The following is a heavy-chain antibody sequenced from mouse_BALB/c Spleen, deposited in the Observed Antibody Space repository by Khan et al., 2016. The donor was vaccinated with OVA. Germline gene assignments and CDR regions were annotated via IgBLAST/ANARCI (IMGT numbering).Heavy chain of an antibody. Sequence: VQLQQSGPELMKPGASVKISCQASGYSFTSYYIPWTKQSHGKSLEWIGGIDPFTGGISYNQKFKGKATLTVDQSSSTAYMHLSSLTSEDSAVYYCTRYGTDYWGQGTTLTVSS. J-gene: IGHJ2*01. CDR3: TRYGTDY. D-gene: IGHD2-1*01. CDR1: GYSFTSYY. CDR2: IDPFTGGI. V-gene: IGHV1S135*01.